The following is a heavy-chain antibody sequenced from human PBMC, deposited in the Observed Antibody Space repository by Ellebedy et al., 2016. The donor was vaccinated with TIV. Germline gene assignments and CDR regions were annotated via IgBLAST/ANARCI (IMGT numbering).Heavy chain of an antibody. J-gene: IGHJ6*02. V-gene: IGHV6-1*01. D-gene: IGHD3-16*01. CDR2: TYYRSKWNN. Sequence: SETLSLTCVISGDSVSTDIGWNWVRQSPSRGLEWLGRTYYRSKWNNDYAVSLKSRITINPDTSKNQFSLQLISVIPDDTAVYYCARGWFGSGMGVWGQGTTVTVSS. CDR3: ARGWFGSGMGV. CDR1: GDSVSTDIG.